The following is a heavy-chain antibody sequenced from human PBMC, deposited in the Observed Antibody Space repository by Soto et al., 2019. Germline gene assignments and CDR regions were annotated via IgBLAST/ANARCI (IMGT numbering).Heavy chain of an antibody. V-gene: IGHV3-33*01. J-gene: IGHJ4*02. CDR1: GYTFTSYY. D-gene: IGHD6-13*01. CDR2: IWYDGSNK. CDR3: ARDSAAGTTSLDY. Sequence: QVQLVQSGAEVKKPGASVKVSCKASGYTFTSYYMHWVRQAPGQGLEWVAVIWYDGSNKYYADSVKGRFTISRDNSKNTLYLQMNSLRAEDTAVYYCARDSAAGTTSLDYWGQGTLVTVSS.